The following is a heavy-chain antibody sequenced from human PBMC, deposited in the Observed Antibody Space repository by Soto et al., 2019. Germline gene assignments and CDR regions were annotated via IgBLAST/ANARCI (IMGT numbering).Heavy chain of an antibody. CDR1: GFTFSSYA. CDR2: ISDSGNST. CDR3: ARDRYGDPLWGQDDFDY. J-gene: IGHJ4*02. V-gene: IGHV3-23*01. D-gene: IGHD4-17*01. Sequence: EAQLLESGGGLVQPGGSLRLSCAASGFTFSSYAMSLVRQAPGKGLEWVSTISDSGNSTYSADSVKGRFTISRDNSKNTLYLQMNSLRAEDTAVYYCARDRYGDPLWGQDDFDYWGQGTLVTVSS.